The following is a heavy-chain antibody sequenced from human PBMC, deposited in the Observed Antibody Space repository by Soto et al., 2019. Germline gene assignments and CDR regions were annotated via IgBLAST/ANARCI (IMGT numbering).Heavy chain of an antibody. CDR1: GGTFSSYA. CDR3: ASLPQGSGYYYFDY. CDR2: IIPIFGTA. V-gene: IGHV1-69*13. D-gene: IGHD3-22*01. Sequence: ASVKVSCKASGGTFSSYAISWVRQAPGQGLEWMGGIIPIFGTANYAQKFQGRVTTTSDESTSTAYMELSSLRAEDMAVYYCASLPQGSGYYYFDYWGQGTLVTVSS. J-gene: IGHJ4*02.